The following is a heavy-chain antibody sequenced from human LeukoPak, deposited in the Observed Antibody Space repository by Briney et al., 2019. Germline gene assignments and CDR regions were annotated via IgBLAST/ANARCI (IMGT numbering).Heavy chain of an antibody. CDR3: ASVRGYSYGPAGL. CDR2: MNPNSGNT. Sequence: ASVKVSCKASGHTFTSYDIDWVRQATGQGLEWMGWMNPNSGNTGYAQKFQGRVTMTRNTSISTAYMELSSLRSEDTAVYYCASVRGYSYGPAGLWGQGTLVTVSS. V-gene: IGHV1-8*01. J-gene: IGHJ4*02. CDR1: GHTFTSYD. D-gene: IGHD5-18*01.